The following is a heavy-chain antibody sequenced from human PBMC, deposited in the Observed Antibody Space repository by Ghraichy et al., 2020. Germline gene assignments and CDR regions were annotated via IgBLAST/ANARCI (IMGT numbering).Heavy chain of an antibody. CDR1: GFTFDDYA. D-gene: IGHD6-19*01. CDR2: ISWNSGSI. CDR3: AKEGRGYISGWYTSLGAIDI. V-gene: IGHV3-9*01. J-gene: IGHJ3*02. Sequence: GGSLRLSCAASGFTFDDYAMHWVRQVPGKGLEWVSGISWNSGSIGYADPVKGRFTISRDNAKNSLYLQVNSLRPEDTALYYCAKEGRGYISGWYTSLGAIDIWGQGTMVTVSS.